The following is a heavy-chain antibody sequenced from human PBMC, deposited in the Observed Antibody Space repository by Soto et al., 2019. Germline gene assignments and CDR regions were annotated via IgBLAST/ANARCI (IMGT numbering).Heavy chain of an antibody. J-gene: IGHJ4*02. CDR3: ARGPTTYYYDSSGSTGVDY. CDR2: IYHSGST. V-gene: IGHV4-30-2*01. Sequence: SDTLSLNCPLSCRSIRSGGYSWSWIRQPPGKGLEWIGYIYHSGSTYYNPSLKSRVTISVDRSKNQFSLKLSSVTAADTAVYYCARGPTTYYYDSSGSTGVDYWGQGTLATVSS. D-gene: IGHD3-22*01. CDR1: CRSIRSGGYS.